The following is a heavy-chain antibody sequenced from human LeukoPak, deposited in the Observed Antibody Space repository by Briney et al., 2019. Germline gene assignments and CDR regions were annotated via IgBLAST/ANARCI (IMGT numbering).Heavy chain of an antibody. Sequence: PGGSLRLSCTASGFSVSTSGMSWVRQAPGKGLQTISAISVSGESAYYADSVKGRFTISRDNSKNTLYLQMNSLRVEDTGVYYCAQGHSSGWCPNWGEGS. CDR3: AQGHSSGWCPN. V-gene: IGHV3-23*01. CDR2: ISVSGESA. CDR1: GFSVSTSG. D-gene: IGHD6-19*01. J-gene: IGHJ4*02.